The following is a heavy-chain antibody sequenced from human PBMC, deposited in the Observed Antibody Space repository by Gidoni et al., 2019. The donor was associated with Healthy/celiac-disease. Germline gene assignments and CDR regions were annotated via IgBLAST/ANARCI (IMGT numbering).Heavy chain of an antibody. CDR1: GGSISSSSYY. V-gene: IGHV4-39*01. D-gene: IGHD6-19*01. Sequence: QLQLQESGPGLVKPSETLSLTCTVSGGSISSSSYYRGWIRQPPGKGLEWIGSIYYSGSTYYNPSLKSRVTISVDTSKNQFSLKLSSVTAADTAVYYCTKTRETTSGLFDYWGQGTLVTVSS. CDR3: TKTRETTSGLFDY. CDR2: IYYSGST. J-gene: IGHJ4*02.